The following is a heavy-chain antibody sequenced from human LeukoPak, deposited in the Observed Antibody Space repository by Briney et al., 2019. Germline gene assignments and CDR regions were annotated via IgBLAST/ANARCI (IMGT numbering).Heavy chain of an antibody. CDR1: GFNFNAYG. CDR3: ARVSGYCSGGSCYSNRPFDY. J-gene: IGHJ4*02. CDR2: ISGTNRAI. V-gene: IGHV3-48*01. D-gene: IGHD2-15*01. Sequence: GGSLRLSCVGSGFNFNAYGMNWVRQAPGEGLEWLAFISGTNRAIHYADSVKGRFTITRDNSKNTLYLQMTSLRAEDTAVYYCARVSGYCSGGSCYSNRPFDYWGQGTLVTVSS.